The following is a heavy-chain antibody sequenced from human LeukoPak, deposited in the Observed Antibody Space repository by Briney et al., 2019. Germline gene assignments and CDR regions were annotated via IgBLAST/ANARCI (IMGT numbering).Heavy chain of an antibody. V-gene: IGHV3-48*03. CDR1: GFTFSSYE. Sequence: GGSLRLSCAASGFTFSSYEMNWVRQAPGKGLEWVSYISSSGSTIYYAASVKGRFTISRDHAKNSLYLQMNSLRAEDTAVYYCAEVGITMIGGVWGKGTTVTISS. CDR2: ISSSGSTI. J-gene: IGHJ6*04. D-gene: IGHD3-10*02. CDR3: AEVGITMIGGV.